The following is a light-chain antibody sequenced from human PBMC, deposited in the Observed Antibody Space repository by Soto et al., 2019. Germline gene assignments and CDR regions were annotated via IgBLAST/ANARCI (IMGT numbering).Light chain of an antibody. J-gene: IGLJ3*02. CDR2: RDS. Sequence: SYELTQPLSVSVALGQTARITCGGNNIGSKNVHWYQQKPGQAPVLVIYRDSNRPSGIPERFSGSNSGNTATLTISRAQAGDEADYYGHVWDICTARVFGGGTQLTV. V-gene: IGLV3-9*01. CDR3: HVWDICTARV. CDR1: NIGSKN.